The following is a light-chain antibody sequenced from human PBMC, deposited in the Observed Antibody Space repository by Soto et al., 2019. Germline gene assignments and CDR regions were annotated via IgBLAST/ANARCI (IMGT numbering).Light chain of an antibody. V-gene: IGLV1-51*01. CDR1: SSNIGNNY. CDR3: GTWDSSLSAGRV. J-gene: IGLJ2*01. Sequence: QSVLTQPPSVSAAPGQKVTISCSGSSSNIGNNYVSWYQQLPGTAPKLLIYDNNKRPSGIPDRFSGSKSGTSATLGINGLQTGDEADYYCGTWDSSLSAGRVFGGGTQLTVL. CDR2: DNN.